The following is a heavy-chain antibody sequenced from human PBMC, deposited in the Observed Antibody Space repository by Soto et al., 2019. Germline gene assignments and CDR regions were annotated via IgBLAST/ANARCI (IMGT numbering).Heavy chain of an antibody. D-gene: IGHD6-13*01. CDR2: IYSGGST. J-gene: IGHJ4*02. CDR1: GFTVSTNY. CDR3: ARASIAAAGYYSDY. V-gene: IGHV3-53*01. Sequence: GSLRLSCAASGFTVSTNYMSWFRQAPGNGLEWVSVIYSGGSTYYADSVKGRFTISRDNSKNTLYLQMNSLRAEDTAVYYCARASIAAAGYYSDYWGQGTLVT.